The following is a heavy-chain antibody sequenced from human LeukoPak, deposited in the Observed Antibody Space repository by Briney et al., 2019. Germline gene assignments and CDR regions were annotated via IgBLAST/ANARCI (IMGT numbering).Heavy chain of an antibody. D-gene: IGHD1-26*01. Sequence: GGSLRLSCAASGFTFSSYAMHWVRQAPGKGLEWVAVISYDGSNKYYADSVKGRFTISRDNSKNTLYLQMNSLRAEDTAVYYCARGVNTTPMYFDYWAQGTLVTVSS. CDR2: ISYDGSNK. J-gene: IGHJ4*02. CDR3: ARGVNTTPMYFDY. V-gene: IGHV3-30*01. CDR1: GFTFSSYA.